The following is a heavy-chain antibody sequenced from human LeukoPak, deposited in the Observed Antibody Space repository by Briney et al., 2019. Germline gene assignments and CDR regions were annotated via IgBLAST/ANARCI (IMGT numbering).Heavy chain of an antibody. D-gene: IGHD2-2*01. Sequence: SETLSLTCAVSGYSISSGYYWGWIRPPPGKGLEWIGSIYHSGSTYYNPSLKSRVTISVDTSKNQFSLKLSSVTAADTAVYYCARDRGSLGYCSSTSCYGVDPWGQGTLVTVSS. CDR1: GYSISSGYY. V-gene: IGHV4-38-2*02. CDR3: ARDRGSLGYCSSTSCYGVDP. J-gene: IGHJ5*02. CDR2: IYHSGST.